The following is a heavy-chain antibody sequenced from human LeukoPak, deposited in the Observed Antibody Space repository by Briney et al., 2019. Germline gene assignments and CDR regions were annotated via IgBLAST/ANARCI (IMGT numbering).Heavy chain of an antibody. V-gene: IGHV3-53*01. CDR1: GFTVSSNS. J-gene: IGHJ4*02. CDR2: IYSGGNT. Sequence: GGSLRLSCTVSGFTVSSNSWSWVRQAPGKGLEWVSFIYSGGNTHYSDSVTGRFTISRDNSKNTLYLQMNSLRAEDTAVYYCAKPLAPVLLCFDYWGQGTLVTVSS. D-gene: IGHD3-10*02. CDR3: AKPLAPVLLCFDY.